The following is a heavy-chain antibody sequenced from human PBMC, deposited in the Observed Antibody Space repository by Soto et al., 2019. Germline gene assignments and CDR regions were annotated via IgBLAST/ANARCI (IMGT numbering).Heavy chain of an antibody. Sequence: QVQLVESGGGVVQPGRSLRLSCAASGFTFSSYGMHWVRQAPGKGLEWVAVIWYDGSNKYYADSVKGRFTISRDNSKNTLYLQMNSLRAEDTAVYYCARQPTYCGGDCYFGYWGQGTLVTVSS. J-gene: IGHJ4*02. CDR1: GFTFSSYG. D-gene: IGHD2-21*02. V-gene: IGHV3-33*01. CDR3: ARQPTYCGGDCYFGY. CDR2: IWYDGSNK.